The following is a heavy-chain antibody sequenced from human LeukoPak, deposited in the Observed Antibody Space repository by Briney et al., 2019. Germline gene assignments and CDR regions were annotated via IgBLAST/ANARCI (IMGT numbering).Heavy chain of an antibody. CDR1: GFTFSSYS. Sequence: PGGSLRVSCAASGFTFSSYSMNWVRQAPGKGLEWVSSISSSSSYIYYADSVKGRFTISRDNAKNSLYLQMNSLRAEDTAVYYCARKNYGDYRVDYWGQGTLVTVSS. V-gene: IGHV3-21*01. J-gene: IGHJ4*02. CDR3: ARKNYGDYRVDY. CDR2: ISSSSSYI. D-gene: IGHD4-17*01.